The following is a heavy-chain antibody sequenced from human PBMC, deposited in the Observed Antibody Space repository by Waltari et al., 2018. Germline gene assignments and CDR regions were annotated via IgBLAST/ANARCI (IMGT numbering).Heavy chain of an antibody. CDR1: GVASGHYA. D-gene: IGHD1-26*01. CDR2: MSGSGDGT. CDR3: AKVDSGSYLDY. J-gene: IGHJ4*02. Sequence: EVQLLESGGGLVPPGGSLRLSCSASGVASGHYAMSWVRPAPGKGFEWGSAMSGSGDGTYHGDSVKGRFTISRDNSKNTLDLQMNSLRVEDTAIYFCAKVDSGSYLDYWGQGTLVTVSS. V-gene: IGHV3-23*01.